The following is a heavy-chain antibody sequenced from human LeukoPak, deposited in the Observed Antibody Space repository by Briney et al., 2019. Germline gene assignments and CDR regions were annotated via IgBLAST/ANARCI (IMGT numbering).Heavy chain of an antibody. J-gene: IGHJ4*02. Sequence: ASVKVSCKASGYTFTSYDINWVRRATGQGLEWMGWMNPNSGNTGYAQKFQGRVTITRNTSISTAYMELSSLRSEDTAVYYCAREGSYYGFDYWGQGTLVTVSS. D-gene: IGHD4-17*01. CDR3: AREGSYYGFDY. V-gene: IGHV1-8*03. CDR1: GYTFTSYD. CDR2: MNPNSGNT.